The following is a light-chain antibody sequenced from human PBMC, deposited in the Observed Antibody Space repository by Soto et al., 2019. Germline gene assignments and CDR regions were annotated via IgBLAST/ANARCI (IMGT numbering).Light chain of an antibody. CDR3: QQDGSSPLT. Sequence: EIVLTQSPGTLSLSPGERATLSCRASQSVSSSFLAWYQQKPGQAPRLLIYGASSRATGIPERFSGSGSGTDFTLNISSLEPEDVAVYYCQQDGSSPLTFGGGTKVEIK. CDR1: QSVSSSF. J-gene: IGKJ4*01. CDR2: GAS. V-gene: IGKV3-20*01.